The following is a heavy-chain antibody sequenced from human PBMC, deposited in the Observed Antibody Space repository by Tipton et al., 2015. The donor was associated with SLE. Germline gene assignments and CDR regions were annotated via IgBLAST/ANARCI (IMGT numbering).Heavy chain of an antibody. D-gene: IGHD4-11*01. CDR1: GGSISSGRYY. Sequence: TLSLTCTVSGGSISSGRYYWSWIRQPAGKGLEWIGRIYTSGSTNYNPSLKSRVTISVDTSKNQFSLRLNSVTAADTAVYYCAREAGDGMTTVDFDYWGQGTLVTVSS. J-gene: IGHJ4*02. CDR2: IYTSGST. V-gene: IGHV4-61*02. CDR3: AREAGDGMTTVDFDY.